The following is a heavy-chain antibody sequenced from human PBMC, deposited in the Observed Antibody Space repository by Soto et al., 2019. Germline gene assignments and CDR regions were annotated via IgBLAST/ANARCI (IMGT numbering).Heavy chain of an antibody. V-gene: IGHV4-61*01. D-gene: IGHD4-17*01. J-gene: IGHJ6*02. CDR2: IYYSGST. CDR1: GGSVSSGSYY. Sequence: KPSETLSLTCTVSGGSVSSGSYYWSWIRQPPGKGLEWIGYIYYSGSTNYNPSLKSRVTISVDTSKNQFSLKLSSVTAADTAVYYCARGGNDYGEYYGMDVWGQGTTVTVSS. CDR3: ARGGNDYGEYYGMDV.